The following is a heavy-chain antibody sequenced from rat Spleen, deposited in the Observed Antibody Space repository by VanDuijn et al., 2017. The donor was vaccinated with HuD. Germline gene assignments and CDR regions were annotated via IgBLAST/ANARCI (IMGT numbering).Heavy chain of an antibody. V-gene: IGHV5-29*01. CDR1: GFTFSNYD. CDR2: MSYDVSSF. D-gene: IGHD1-10*01. CDR3: ITEEGVNYFAY. J-gene: IGHJ2*01. Sequence: EVQLVESGGGLVQPGRSLKLSCAASGFTFSNYDMAWVRQAPTKGLEWVASMSYDVSSFYYRDSVRGRFTISRNNAEGTLYLQMDSLRSEDTATYYCITEEGVNYFAYWGHGVMVTVSS.